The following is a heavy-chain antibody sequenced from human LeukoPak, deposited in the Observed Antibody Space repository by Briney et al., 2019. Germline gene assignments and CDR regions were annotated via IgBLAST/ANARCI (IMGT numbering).Heavy chain of an antibody. V-gene: IGHV5-51*01. Sequence: GESLKISCKGSGYSFTSYWIGWVRQMPGKGLEWMGIIYPGDSDTRYSLSFQGQVTISADKSISTAYLQWSSLKASDTATYYCARLKFYDSSGYYYYFDYWGQGTLVTVSS. CDR3: ARLKFYDSSGYYYYFDY. D-gene: IGHD3-22*01. J-gene: IGHJ4*02. CDR1: GYSFTSYW. CDR2: IYPGDSDT.